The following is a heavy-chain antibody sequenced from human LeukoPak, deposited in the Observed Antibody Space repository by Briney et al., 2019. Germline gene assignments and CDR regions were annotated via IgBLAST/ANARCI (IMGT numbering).Heavy chain of an antibody. V-gene: IGHV4-61*01. CDR2: IYHSGST. J-gene: IGHJ5*02. CDR3: VRDQGTWWFDP. CDR1: GDSTSSSTYY. D-gene: IGHD1-1*01. Sequence: PSETLSLTCTVSGDSTSSSTYYWDWIRQAPGKGLEWIGYIYHSGSTNYSPSLKSRVTISIDTSKNQFSLKLSSVTAADTAVYYCVRDQGTWWFDPWGQGTLVTVSS.